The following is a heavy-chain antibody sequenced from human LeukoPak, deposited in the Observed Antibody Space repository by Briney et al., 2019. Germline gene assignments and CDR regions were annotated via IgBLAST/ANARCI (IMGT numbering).Heavy chain of an antibody. D-gene: IGHD5-18*01. CDR1: GFTFSSSW. Sequence: GGSLRFSCAASGFTFSSSWMAWVRQAPGKGLEWVANIKYDGNEIYYVDSVKGRFTISRDNAKNSLHLEMSSLRADDTAVYYCAAMDHFDYWGQGTLVSVSS. J-gene: IGHJ4*02. CDR2: IKYDGNEI. V-gene: IGHV3-7*01. CDR3: AAMDHFDY.